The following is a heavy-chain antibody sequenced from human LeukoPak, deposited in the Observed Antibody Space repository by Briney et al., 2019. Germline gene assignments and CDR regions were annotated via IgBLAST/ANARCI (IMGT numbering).Heavy chain of an antibody. CDR1: GYSFTSYW. J-gene: IGHJ4*02. D-gene: IGHD3-22*01. CDR3: ARQERNYYDSSGYYYDPYYFDY. CDR2: IYPGDSDT. Sequence: GESLKISCKGSGYSFTSYWIGWVRQMPGKGLEWMGIIYPGDSDTRYSPSFQGQVTISADKSISTAYLQWSSLKASDTAMYYCARQERNYYDSSGYYYDPYYFDYWGQGTLVTVSS. V-gene: IGHV5-51*01.